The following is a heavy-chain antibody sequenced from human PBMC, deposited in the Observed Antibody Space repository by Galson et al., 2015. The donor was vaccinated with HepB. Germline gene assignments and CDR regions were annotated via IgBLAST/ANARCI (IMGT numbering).Heavy chain of an antibody. Sequence: SLRLSCAASGFTFSSYWMSWVRQAPGRGLEWVANIKQDGSEKYYVDSVKGRFTISRDNAKNSLYLQMNSLGAEDTAVYYCAKSVIMIIGKLHYFDSWGQGILVTVSS. CDR3: AKSVIMIIGKLHYFDS. J-gene: IGHJ4*02. CDR2: IKQDGSEK. CDR1: GFTFSSYW. D-gene: IGHD3-22*01. V-gene: IGHV3-7*03.